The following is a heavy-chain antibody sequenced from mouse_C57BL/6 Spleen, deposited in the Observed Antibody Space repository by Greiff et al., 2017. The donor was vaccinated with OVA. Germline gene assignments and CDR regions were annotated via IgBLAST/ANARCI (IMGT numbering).Heavy chain of an antibody. J-gene: IGHJ2*01. V-gene: IGHV1-53*01. CDR3: ARAGGYDYEDFDY. D-gene: IGHD2-4*01. Sequence: QVQLQQPGPELVKPGASVKLSCKASGYTFTSYCMHWVKQRPGQGLEWIGNINPSNGGTNYNEKFKSKATLTVDKSSSTAYMQLSSLTSEDSAVYYCARAGGYDYEDFDYWGQGTTLTVSS. CDR1: GYTFTSYC. CDR2: INPSNGGT.